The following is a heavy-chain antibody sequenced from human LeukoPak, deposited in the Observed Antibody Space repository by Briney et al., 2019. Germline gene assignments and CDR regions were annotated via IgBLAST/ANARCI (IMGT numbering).Heavy chain of an antibody. CDR1: GFTFSSYS. CDR2: ISSASGSI. D-gene: IGHD6-19*01. Sequence: GGSLRLSCAASGFTFSSYSMNWVRQAPGKGLEWVSYISSASGSIYYADSVKGRFTISRDNAKNSLFLQMDSLRAEDTAVYYCARDFRAVAESYYYFYMDVWGKGTTVTVSS. J-gene: IGHJ6*03. V-gene: IGHV3-48*04. CDR3: ARDFRAVAESYYYFYMDV.